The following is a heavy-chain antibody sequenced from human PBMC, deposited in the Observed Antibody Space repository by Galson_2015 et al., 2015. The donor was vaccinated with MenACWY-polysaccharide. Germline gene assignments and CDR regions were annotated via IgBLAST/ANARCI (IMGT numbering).Heavy chain of an antibody. V-gene: IGHV1-2*06. CDR2: ISPHSGAT. CDR3: ARERVAGGTYFNH. J-gene: IGHJ4*02. CDR1: GYTFTGYY. Sequence: SVKVSCKASGYTFTGYYIHWVRQAPGQGLEWMGRISPHSGATNCAQNFQGRVTMTRDTSISTAYMELSRLSSDDTAVYYCARERVAGGTYFNHWGQGTLVSVSS.